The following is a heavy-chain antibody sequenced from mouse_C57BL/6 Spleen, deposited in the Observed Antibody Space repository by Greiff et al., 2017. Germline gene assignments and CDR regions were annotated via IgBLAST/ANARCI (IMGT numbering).Heavy chain of an antibody. Sequence: EVQLQQSGPELVKPGASVKISCKASGYTFTDYYMNWVKQSHGKSLEWIGDINPNNGGTSYNQKFKGKATLTVDKSSSTAYMELRSLTSEDSAVYYCARVYDGAWFAYWGQGTLVTFSA. CDR2: INPNNGGT. CDR1: GYTFTDYY. CDR3: ARVYDGAWFAY. J-gene: IGHJ3*01. D-gene: IGHD2-3*01. V-gene: IGHV1-26*01.